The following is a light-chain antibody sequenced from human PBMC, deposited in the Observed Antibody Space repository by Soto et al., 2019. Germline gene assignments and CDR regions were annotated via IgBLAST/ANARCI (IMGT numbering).Light chain of an antibody. CDR2: GNI. J-gene: IGLJ1*01. Sequence: QSVLTQPPSVSGAPGQRVTISCTGSSSNIGAGYDVHWYQQLPGTAPKLLIYGNINRPSGVPDRFSGSKSATSASLAITGLQAEDEADYYCQSYDSSRSHVFGTGTKVTVL. V-gene: IGLV1-40*01. CDR3: QSYDSSRSHV. CDR1: SSNIGAGYD.